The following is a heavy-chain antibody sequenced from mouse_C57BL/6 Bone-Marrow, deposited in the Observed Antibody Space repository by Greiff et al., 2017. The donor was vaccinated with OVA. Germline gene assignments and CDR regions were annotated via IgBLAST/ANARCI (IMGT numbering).Heavy chain of an antibody. D-gene: IGHD2-2*01. CDR3: ARMVTTYAMDY. CDR1: GYTFTGYW. Sequence: QVQLQQSGAELMKPGASVKLSCKATGYTFTGYWIEWVKQRPGHGLEWIGEILPGSGSTNYNEKFKGKATFTAYTSSNTAYMQLSSLTTEDSAIYYCARMVTTYAMDYWGQGTSVTVSS. V-gene: IGHV1-9*01. CDR2: ILPGSGST. J-gene: IGHJ4*01.